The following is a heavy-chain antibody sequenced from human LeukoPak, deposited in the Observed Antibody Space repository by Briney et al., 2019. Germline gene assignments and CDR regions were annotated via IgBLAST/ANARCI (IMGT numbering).Heavy chain of an antibody. D-gene: IGHD6-13*01. CDR3: ARGASGYSSSWYRY. Sequence: ASVKVSCKASGYTFTGYYMHWVRQAPGQGLEWMGWINPNSGGTNYAQKFQGRVTMTRDTSISTAYMELSRLRSDDTAVYHCARGASGYSSSWYRYWGQGTLVTVSS. CDR2: INPNSGGT. CDR1: GYTFTGYY. V-gene: IGHV1-2*02. J-gene: IGHJ4*02.